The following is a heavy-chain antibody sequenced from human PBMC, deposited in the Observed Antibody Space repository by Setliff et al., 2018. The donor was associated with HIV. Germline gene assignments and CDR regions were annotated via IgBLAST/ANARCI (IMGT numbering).Heavy chain of an antibody. J-gene: IGHJ1*01. Sequence: ASVKVSCKASGYTFTTYSIHWVRQAPGQSLEWMGWINVGKGDTKYSQELQGRITLTTDTSANTAYMELSSLRSDDTAVYFCARGANNPHWYYDTWSGPSSGYFQHWGQGTVVTVSS. V-gene: IGHV1-3*01. CDR3: ARGANNPHWYYDTWSGPSSGYFQH. CDR1: GYTFTTYS. CDR2: INVGKGDT. D-gene: IGHD3-3*01.